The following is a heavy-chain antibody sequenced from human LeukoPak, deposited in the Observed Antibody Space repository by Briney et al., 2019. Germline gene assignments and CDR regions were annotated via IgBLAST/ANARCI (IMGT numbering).Heavy chain of an antibody. J-gene: IGHJ4*02. D-gene: IGHD1-26*01. V-gene: IGHV3-48*01. Sequence: PGGSLRLSCAASGFSFSSYSMNWVRQVPGKGLEWVSYISTSNSTIYYADSVRGRFTISRDNAKNSLYLQMNSLRVEDTADYFCARVSAMGDFDCWGQGTLVTVSS. CDR2: ISTSNSTI. CDR3: ARVSAMGDFDC. CDR1: GFSFSSYS.